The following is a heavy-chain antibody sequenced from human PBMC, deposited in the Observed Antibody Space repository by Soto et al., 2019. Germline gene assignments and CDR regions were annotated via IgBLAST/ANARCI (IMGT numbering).Heavy chain of an antibody. D-gene: IGHD4-17*01. V-gene: IGHV3-23*01. CDR1: GFTFSSYA. Sequence: EVQVMESGGGLVQPGGSLRLSCVGSGFTFSSYAMSWVRQAPGKGLEWVSNINGGGDTTYYADSVKGRFTSSRDNPNHSLDLQMTPLRVEATAIYYRAKDLQRAGIDHGAYAIGDWGQGTLVTVSS. CDR3: AKDLQRAGIDHGAYAIGD. CDR2: INGGGDTT. J-gene: IGHJ4*02.